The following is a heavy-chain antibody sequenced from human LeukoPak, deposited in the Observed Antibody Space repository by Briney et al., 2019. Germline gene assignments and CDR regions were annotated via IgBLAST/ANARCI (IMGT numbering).Heavy chain of an antibody. Sequence: GGSLRLSCAASGFIFSNYAFDWVRQAPVKGLEWVAAISSSSSYIYYADSLKGRFTISRDNAKNSLYLQLNSLSGEDTAVYYCTRGNLDGSPGDYWGQGTLVIVSS. CDR2: ISSSSSYI. V-gene: IGHV3-21*01. CDR3: TRGNLDGSPGDY. D-gene: IGHD2/OR15-2a*01. CDR1: GFIFSNYA. J-gene: IGHJ4*02.